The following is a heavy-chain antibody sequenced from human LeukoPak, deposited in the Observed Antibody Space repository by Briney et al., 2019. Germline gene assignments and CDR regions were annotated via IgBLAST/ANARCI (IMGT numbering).Heavy chain of an antibody. CDR2: ISGRGDST. D-gene: IGHD3-10*01. Sequence: GGSLRLPCAASGFTFSSYAMSWVRQAPGKGLEWVSAISGRGDSTYYADSVKGRFTISRDNSKNTLYLQMNSLRAEDTAVYYCARDLHPITMVRRQPWGQGTLVTVSS. J-gene: IGHJ5*02. V-gene: IGHV3-23*01. CDR3: ARDLHPITMVRRQP. CDR1: GFTFSSYA.